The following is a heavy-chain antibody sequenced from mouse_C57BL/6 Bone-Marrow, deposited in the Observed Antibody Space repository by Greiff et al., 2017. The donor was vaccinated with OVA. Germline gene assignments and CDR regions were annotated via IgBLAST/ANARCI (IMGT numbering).Heavy chain of an antibody. CDR3: ARATLIAY. V-gene: IGHV5-6*02. Sequence: DVMLVESGGDLVKPGGSLKLSCAASGFTFSSYGMSWVRQTPDKRLEWVATISSGGSYTYYPDSVKGRFTISRDNAKNTLYLQMSSLKSEDTAMYYCARATLIAYWGQGTLVTVSA. CDR1: GFTFSSYG. D-gene: IGHD6-1*01. CDR2: ISSGGSYT. J-gene: IGHJ3*01.